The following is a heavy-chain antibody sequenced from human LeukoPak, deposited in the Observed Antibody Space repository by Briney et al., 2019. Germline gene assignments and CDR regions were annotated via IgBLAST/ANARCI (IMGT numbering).Heavy chain of an antibody. Sequence: TSETLSLTCTVSGGSISSYYWSWIRQPAGKGLEWIGRIYTSGSTNYNPSLKSRVIMSVDTSKNQFSLKLSSVTAADTAVYYCASGSSIAAPADAFDIWGQGTMVTVSS. V-gene: IGHV4-4*07. CDR1: GGSISSYY. D-gene: IGHD6-6*01. J-gene: IGHJ3*02. CDR3: ASGSSIAAPADAFDI. CDR2: IYTSGST.